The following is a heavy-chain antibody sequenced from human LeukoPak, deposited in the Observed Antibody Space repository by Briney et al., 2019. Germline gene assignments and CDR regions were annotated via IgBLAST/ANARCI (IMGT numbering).Heavy chain of an antibody. V-gene: IGHV4-39*01. CDR1: GGSVSSSSYY. CDR3: ARRDYSSSYFFDY. J-gene: IGHJ4*02. Sequence: PSETLSLTCTVSGGSVSSSSYYWVWIRQPPGKGLEWVGNIYYSGDTYYNPSLKSRVTISVDTSKNQLSLKLSSVTAADTAVYYCARRDYSSSYFFDYWGQGTLVTVSS. CDR2: IYYSGDT. D-gene: IGHD6-13*01.